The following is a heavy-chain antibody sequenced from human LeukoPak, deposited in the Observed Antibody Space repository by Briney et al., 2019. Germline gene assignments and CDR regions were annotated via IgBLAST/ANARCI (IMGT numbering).Heavy chain of an antibody. CDR2: IKQDGSEK. CDR3: ARATVSGSYDAFDI. D-gene: IGHD1-26*01. Sequence: PGGSLRLSCAASGFTFSSYWMSWVRQAPGKGLEWVANIKQDGSEKYYVDSVKGRFTISRDNAKNSLYLQMNSLRAEDTAVYYCARATVSGSYDAFDIWGQGTMVTVSS. CDR1: GFTFSSYW. J-gene: IGHJ3*02. V-gene: IGHV3-7*01.